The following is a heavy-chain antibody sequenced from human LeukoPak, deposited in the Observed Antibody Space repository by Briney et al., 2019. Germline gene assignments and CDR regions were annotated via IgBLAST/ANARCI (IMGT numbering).Heavy chain of an antibody. D-gene: IGHD7-27*01. Sequence: PGGSLRLSCVASGFSFTNYDIHWVRQAPGRELEWVAVTSLDGSNKLYTDTVRGRFIISRDNSKNTVYLQMDSLRAEDTAVYYCARDLTLGKPDYFDHWGQGTLVTVSS. CDR1: GFSFTNYD. V-gene: IGHV3-30-3*01. CDR3: ARDLTLGKPDYFDH. CDR2: TSLDGSNK. J-gene: IGHJ4*02.